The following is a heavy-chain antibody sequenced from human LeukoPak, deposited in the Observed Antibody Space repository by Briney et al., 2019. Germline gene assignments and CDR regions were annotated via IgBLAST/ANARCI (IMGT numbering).Heavy chain of an antibody. CDR3: ARDSSYYDSSGYGNDY. J-gene: IGHJ4*02. Sequence: GGSLRLSRAASGFTFSSYSMNWVRQAPGKGLEWVSSISSSSSYIYYADSVKGRFTISRDNAKNSLYLQMNSLRAEDTAVYYCARDSSYYDSSGYGNDYWGQGTLVTVSS. D-gene: IGHD3-22*01. CDR1: GFTFSSYS. CDR2: ISSSSSYI. V-gene: IGHV3-21*01.